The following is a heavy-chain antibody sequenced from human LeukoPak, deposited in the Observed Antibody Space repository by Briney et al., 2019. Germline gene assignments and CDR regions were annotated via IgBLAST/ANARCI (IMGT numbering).Heavy chain of an antibody. CDR3: ARVHSGYDFGNRKYYYFDY. J-gene: IGHJ4*02. D-gene: IGHD5-12*01. V-gene: IGHV4-59*08. CDR1: GGSISNYY. CDR2: IYYRGST. Sequence: SETLSLTCTVSGGSISNYYWSWIRQPPGKGLEWIGYIYYRGSTNYNPSLKSRVTISVDTSKNQFTLKLSSVTAADTAVYYCARVHSGYDFGNRKYYYFDYWGQGTLVTVSS.